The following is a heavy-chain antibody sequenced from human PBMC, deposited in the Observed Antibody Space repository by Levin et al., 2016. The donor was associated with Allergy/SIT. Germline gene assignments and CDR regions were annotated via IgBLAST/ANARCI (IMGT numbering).Heavy chain of an antibody. J-gene: IGHJ3*02. D-gene: IGHD3-10*01. CDR3: ARRITMPTMDAFDI. V-gene: IGHV5-51*01. Sequence: VRQMPGKGLEWMGIIYPGDSDTRYSPSFQGQVTISADKSISTAYLQWSSLKASDTAMYYCARRITMPTMDAFDIWGQGTMVTVSS. CDR2: IYPGDSDT.